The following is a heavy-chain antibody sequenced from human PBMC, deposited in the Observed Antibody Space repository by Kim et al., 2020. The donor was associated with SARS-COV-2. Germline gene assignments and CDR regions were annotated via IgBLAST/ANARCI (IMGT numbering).Heavy chain of an antibody. CDR3: ARDGRTNFLSDYGDYSHPYYYYGMDV. V-gene: IGHV4-59*01. Sequence: SETLSLTCTVPGGSISSYYWSWILQPPGKGLEWSGYIYYSGSTNYNPSLKSRVTISVDTSKNQYYLTLCSVTGADTAVYYCARDGRTNFLSDYGDYSHPYYYYGMDVWGQGTTVTVSS. J-gene: IGHJ6*02. D-gene: IGHD4-17*01. CDR1: GGSISSYY. CDR2: IYYSGST.